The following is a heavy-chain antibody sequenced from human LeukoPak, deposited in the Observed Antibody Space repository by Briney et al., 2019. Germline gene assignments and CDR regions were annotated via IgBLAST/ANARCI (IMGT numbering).Heavy chain of an antibody. J-gene: IGHJ5*02. CDR1: GYTFTSYD. Sequence: ASVKVSCKASGYTFTSYDINWVRQATGQGLEWMGWIDRSTGTKYAQKFQGRVTMTRDTSISTAYMELNRLTSDDTAVYFCAREYSQSYTPLSPWGQGTLVTVSS. D-gene: IGHD3-10*01. CDR2: IDRSTGT. CDR3: AREYSQSYTPLSP. V-gene: IGHV1-2*02.